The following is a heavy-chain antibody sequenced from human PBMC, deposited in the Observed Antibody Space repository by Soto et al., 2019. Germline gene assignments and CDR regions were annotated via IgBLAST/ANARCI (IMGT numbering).Heavy chain of an antibody. J-gene: IGHJ6*04. D-gene: IGHD2-15*01. Sequence: ASVKVSCKASGYTFTSYGISWVRQAPGQGLEWMGWISAYNGNTNYAQKLQGRVTMTTDTSTSTAYMELRSLRSDDTAVYYCAMDGDYCTRGSCTGKYGMDVWGKGTTVTVSS. CDR1: GYTFTSYG. CDR2: ISAYNGNT. CDR3: AMDGDYCTRGSCTGKYGMDV. V-gene: IGHV1-18*01.